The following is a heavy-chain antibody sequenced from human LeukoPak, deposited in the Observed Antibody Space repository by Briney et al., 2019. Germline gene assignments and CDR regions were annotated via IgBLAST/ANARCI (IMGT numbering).Heavy chain of an antibody. CDR2: ISWNSGSI. D-gene: IGHD3-22*01. J-gene: IGHJ4*02. V-gene: IGHV3-9*01. CDR1: GFTFDDYA. Sequence: GGSLRLSCAASGFTFDDYAMHWVRQAPGKGLEWVSGISWNSGSIGYADSVKGRFTISRDNAKNSLYLQMNSLRAEDTALYYCAKDWDYDSSGYLDYWGQGTLVTVSS. CDR3: AKDWDYDSSGYLDY.